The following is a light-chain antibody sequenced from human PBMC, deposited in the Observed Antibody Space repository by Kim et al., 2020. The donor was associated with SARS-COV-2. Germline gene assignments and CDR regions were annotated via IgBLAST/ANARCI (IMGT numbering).Light chain of an antibody. CDR2: SDY. V-gene: IGLV1-44*01. Sequence: ELTQPPSASGTTGQRVTISCSGSSSNIGSNTVNWYQQLPGTAPKLLIYSDYQRASGVPDRFSGSRSGTSASLAISGLLSEDEAEYYCAVWDESLRGRLFGTGTKVTVL. CDR3: AVWDESLRGRL. J-gene: IGLJ1*01. CDR1: SSNIGSNT.